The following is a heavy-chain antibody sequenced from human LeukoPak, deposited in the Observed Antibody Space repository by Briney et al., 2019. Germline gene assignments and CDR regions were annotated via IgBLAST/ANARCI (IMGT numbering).Heavy chain of an antibody. J-gene: IGHJ4*02. Sequence: NPSETLSLTCAVYGGSFSGYYWSWIRQPPGKGLEWIGEINHSGSTNYNPSLKSRVTISVDTSKNQFSLKLSSVTAADTAVYYCARGLYDYVWGSYRTGLDYWGQGTLVTVSS. CDR3: ARGLYDYVWGSYRTGLDY. D-gene: IGHD3-16*02. V-gene: IGHV4-34*01. CDR2: INHSGST. CDR1: GGSFSGYY.